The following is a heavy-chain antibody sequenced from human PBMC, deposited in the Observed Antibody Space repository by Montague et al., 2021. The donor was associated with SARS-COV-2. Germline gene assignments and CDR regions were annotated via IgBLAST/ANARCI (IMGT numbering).Heavy chain of an antibody. D-gene: IGHD5-18*01. CDR1: GFTFSSYR. Sequence: SLRLSCAASGFTFSSYRMNWVRQAPGKGLEWVSSISSSSSYIYYADSVKGRFTISRDNAKNSLYLQMNSLRAEDTAVYYCASELGYSYGYAFDYWDQGTLVTVSS. CDR2: ISSSSSYI. CDR3: ASELGYSYGYAFDY. V-gene: IGHV3-21*01. J-gene: IGHJ4*02.